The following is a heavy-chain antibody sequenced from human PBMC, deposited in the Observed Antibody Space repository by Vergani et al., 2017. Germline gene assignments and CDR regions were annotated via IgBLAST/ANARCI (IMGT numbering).Heavy chain of an antibody. CDR1: RSTFKTYG. Sequence: QVQLVESGGGIVQPGRSLTLSCVASRSTFKTYGMHWVRQAPGKGLEWVGLIYYDGSNAYYADSVKGRFTISRDNSKNTLHLQLRSLRAEDAAVYYCARDCTSGGCPDNYGMDVWGQGATVTVSS. V-gene: IGHV3-33*01. D-gene: IGHD2-8*01. CDR3: ARDCTSGGCPDNYGMDV. J-gene: IGHJ6*02. CDR2: IYYDGSNA.